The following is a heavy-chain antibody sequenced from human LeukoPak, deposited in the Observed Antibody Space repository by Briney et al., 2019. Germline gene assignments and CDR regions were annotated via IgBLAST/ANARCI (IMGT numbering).Heavy chain of an antibody. D-gene: IGHD1-26*01. Sequence: SGGCLRLACAVSGFTVSSNYMSWVRQAPGKGMGWVSVIYSGGSTYYADSVKGRFTISRDNSKNTLYLQMNSLRAEDTAVYYCASYSGSYWRAFDIWGQGTMVTVSS. J-gene: IGHJ3*02. CDR3: ASYSGSYWRAFDI. CDR1: GFTVSSNY. CDR2: IYSGGST. V-gene: IGHV3-66*01.